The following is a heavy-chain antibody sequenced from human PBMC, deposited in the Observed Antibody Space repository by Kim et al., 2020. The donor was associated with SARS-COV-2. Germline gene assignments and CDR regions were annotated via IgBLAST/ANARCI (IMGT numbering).Heavy chain of an antibody. J-gene: IGHJ4*02. D-gene: IGHD4-4*01. Sequence: IYDADSVRGRFTISRDNEKNSLYLQRNSLRAEDTAVYYCARGPNYSPFDYWGQGTLVTVSS. V-gene: IGHV3-48*03. CDR3: ARGPNYSPFDY. CDR2: I.